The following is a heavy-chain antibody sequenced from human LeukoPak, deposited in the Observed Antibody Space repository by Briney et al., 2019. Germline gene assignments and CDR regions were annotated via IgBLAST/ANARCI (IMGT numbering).Heavy chain of an antibody. CDR3: ARDLYYYGMDV. J-gene: IGHJ6*02. CDR2: INPNSGGT. V-gene: IGHV1-2*02. Sequence: ASAKVSCKASGYTFTNYYIHWVRQAPGQGLEWMGWINPNSGGTNYAQKFQGRVTMTRDTSISTAYMELSRLRSDDTAMYYCARDLYYYGMDVWDQGTTVTVSS. CDR1: GYTFTNYY.